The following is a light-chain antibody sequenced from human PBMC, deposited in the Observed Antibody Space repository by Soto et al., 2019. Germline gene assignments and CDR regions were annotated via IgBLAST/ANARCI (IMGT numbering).Light chain of an antibody. CDR1: QSVSSSY. CDR2: GAS. CDR3: QQYGSSGT. J-gene: IGKJ1*01. Sequence: EIGLTQSPGTLSLSPGERATLSCRASQSVSSSYLAWYQQKPGQAPRLLIYGASSRATGIPDRFSGSGSGTDFTLTISRLEPEDFAVYYCQQYGSSGTCGQGTRWIS. V-gene: IGKV3-20*01.